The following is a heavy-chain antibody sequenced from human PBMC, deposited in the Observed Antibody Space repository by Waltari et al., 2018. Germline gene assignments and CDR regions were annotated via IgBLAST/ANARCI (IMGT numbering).Heavy chain of an antibody. Sequence: EVQVVESGGGLVQPGGSLRLSCAASGFTFSSYEMNWVRQAPGEGLGWISYISNSVGTRYYACSVKGRFTISRDNAKNSLYLQMNSLRAEDTAVYYCARPSTEHYYYYYYMDVWGKGTTVTVS. CDR2: ISNSVGTR. J-gene: IGHJ6*03. CDR1: GFTFSSYE. V-gene: IGHV3-48*03. CDR3: ARPSTEHYYYYYYMDV.